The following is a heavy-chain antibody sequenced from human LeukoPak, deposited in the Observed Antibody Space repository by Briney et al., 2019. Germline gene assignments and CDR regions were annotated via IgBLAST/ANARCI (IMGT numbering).Heavy chain of an antibody. D-gene: IGHD3-22*01. J-gene: IGHJ3*02. Sequence: SETLSLTCTVSGGTISSYYLSWIRQPPGKGLEWFGYIYYSGSTNSNPSLKSRVTISVDTSKNQFSLKLSSVTAADTAVYYCASPEDYYDSSGYYSAAFDIWGQGTMVTVSS. CDR1: GGTISSYY. V-gene: IGHV4-59*01. CDR2: IYYSGST. CDR3: ASPEDYYDSSGYYSAAFDI.